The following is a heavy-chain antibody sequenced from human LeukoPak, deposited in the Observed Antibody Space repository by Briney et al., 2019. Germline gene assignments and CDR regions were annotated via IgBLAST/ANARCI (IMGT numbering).Heavy chain of an antibody. CDR2: ISYDEGNK. Sequence: GGSLRLSCAASGFTFSTHTLHWVRQAPGKGLEWVAVISYDEGNKYYADSVKGRFTISRDNSKNTLYLQMSSLRAEDTAVYYCARGPSGYDYVDYWGQGTLVTVSS. CDR3: ARGPSGYDYVDY. V-gene: IGHV3-30*04. J-gene: IGHJ4*02. D-gene: IGHD5-12*01. CDR1: GFTFSTHT.